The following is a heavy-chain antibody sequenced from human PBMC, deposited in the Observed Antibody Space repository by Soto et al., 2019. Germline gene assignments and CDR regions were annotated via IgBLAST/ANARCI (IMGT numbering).Heavy chain of an antibody. V-gene: IGHV4-28*03. CDR1: GYSISSSNW. CDR2: IYYSGTT. D-gene: IGHD3-10*01. CDR3: AGGDLKFGKLLPNPLAY. J-gene: IGHJ4*02. Sequence: PSETLSLTCAVSGYSISSSNWWGWIRQPPGKGLEWIGYIYYSGTTYYNPSLKSRVTMSVDTSKNQFSLKLTSVTAVDTAVYYCAGGDLKFGKLLPNPLAYWGQGTLVTVSS.